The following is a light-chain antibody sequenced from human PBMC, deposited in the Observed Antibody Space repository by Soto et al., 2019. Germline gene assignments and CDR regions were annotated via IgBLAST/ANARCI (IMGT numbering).Light chain of an antibody. CDR3: SSYTTSSTRV. J-gene: IGLJ1*01. CDR1: SGDIGSYTY. CDR2: EVT. Sequence: QSALTQPASVSGSPGQSITISCTGTSGDIGSYTYVSWYQQYPGKAPKLLISEVTNRPSGVSNRFSGSKSGNTASLTISGLQAEDEDHYYCSSYTTSSTRVFGPGTKLTVL. V-gene: IGLV2-14*01.